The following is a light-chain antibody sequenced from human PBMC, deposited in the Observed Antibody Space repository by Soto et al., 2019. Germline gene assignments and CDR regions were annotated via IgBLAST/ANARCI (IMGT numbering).Light chain of an antibody. J-gene: IGKJ2*01. CDR3: QQYNNWPPAYT. CDR2: GAS. V-gene: IGKV3-15*01. Sequence: EIVMTQSPATLSVSPGESATLSCRASQRISTNLAWYQQKGGQPPRLLIYGASTRATGITQRFSGSGSGTDFTLTISSLQSEDFAGYYCQQYNNWPPAYTFGQGTRVESK. CDR1: QRISTN.